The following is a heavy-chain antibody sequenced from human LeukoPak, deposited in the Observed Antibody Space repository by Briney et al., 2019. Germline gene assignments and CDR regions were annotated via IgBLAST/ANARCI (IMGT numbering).Heavy chain of an antibody. V-gene: IGHV3-11*01. CDR2: ISSSGSTI. Sequence: GGPLRLSCAASGFTFSDYYMSWIRQAPGKGLEWVSYISSSGSTIYYADSVKGRFTISRDNAKNSLYLQMNSLRAEDTAVYYCARAGGRYSYGLDWFDPWGQGTLVTVSS. D-gene: IGHD5-18*01. J-gene: IGHJ5*02. CDR3: ARAGGRYSYGLDWFDP. CDR1: GFTFSDYY.